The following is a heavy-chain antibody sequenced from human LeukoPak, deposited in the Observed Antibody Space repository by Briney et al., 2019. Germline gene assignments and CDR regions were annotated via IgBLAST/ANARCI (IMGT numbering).Heavy chain of an antibody. CDR2: INHSGST. Sequence: SETLSLTCAVYGGSFSGYYWSWIRQPPGKGLEWIGEINHSGSTNYNPSLKSRVTISVDTSKNQFSLKLSSVTAADTAVYYCARAGYCSGGSCYSYYYYGMDVWGQGTTVTVSS. D-gene: IGHD2-15*01. V-gene: IGHV4-34*01. CDR1: GGSFSGYY. J-gene: IGHJ6*02. CDR3: ARAGYCSGGSCYSYYYYGMDV.